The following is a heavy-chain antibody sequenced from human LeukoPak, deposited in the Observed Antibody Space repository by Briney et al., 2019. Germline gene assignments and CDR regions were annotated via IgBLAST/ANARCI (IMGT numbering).Heavy chain of an antibody. J-gene: IGHJ5*02. CDR3: PKKWRDGDYVSWFDP. CDR1: GFTFSSYN. D-gene: IGHD4-17*01. Sequence: GGSLRLSCAASGFTFSSYNMHWVRQAPGKGLEWVAVISDDGSNTYYADSVKGRFTISRDNSKNTVFLQMTSLRAEDTAVYYCPKKWRDGDYVSWFDPGGQGTLVTLS. V-gene: IGHV3-30*04. CDR2: ISDDGSNT.